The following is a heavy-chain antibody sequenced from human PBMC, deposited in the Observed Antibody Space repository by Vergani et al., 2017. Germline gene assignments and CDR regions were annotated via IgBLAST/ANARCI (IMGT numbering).Heavy chain of an antibody. D-gene: IGHD6-19*01. CDR1: GAPIRSSNYY. CDR3: ARHSTVEWLVKLGWIDP. J-gene: IGHJ5*02. Sequence: QLQLQELGPGLVKPSATLSLTCSVSGAPIRSSNYYWGWIRQPPGKGLEWIASIYYSGITYYNPSLKSRVTISVDTSKNQFSLKLSSVTAADTAVYFCARHSTVEWLVKLGWIDPWGQGILVTVSS. V-gene: IGHV4-39*01. CDR2: IYYSGIT.